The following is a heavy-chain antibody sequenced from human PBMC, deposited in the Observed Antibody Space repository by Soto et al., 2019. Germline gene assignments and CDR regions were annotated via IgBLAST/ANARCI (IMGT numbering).Heavy chain of an antibody. CDR2: ISGSGGST. J-gene: IGHJ4*02. D-gene: IGHD6-13*01. V-gene: IGHV3-23*01. CDR1: GFTFSSYA. Sequence: EVQLLESGGGLVQPGGSLRLSCAASGFTFSSYAMSWVRQAPGKGLEWVSAISGSGGSTYYADSVKGRFTISRDNSKNTLYLQMNSLRADDTDVYYCAKENGYSSSWFEFDYWGQGTLVTVYS. CDR3: AKENGYSSSWFEFDY.